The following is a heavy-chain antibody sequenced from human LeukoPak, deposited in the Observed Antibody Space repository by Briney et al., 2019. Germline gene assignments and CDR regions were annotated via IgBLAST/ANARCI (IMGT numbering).Heavy chain of an antibody. Sequence: GGSLRLSCAASGFTFSSYSMNWVRQAPGKGLEWVSSISSSSSYIYYADSVKGRFTISRDNAKNSLYLQMNSLRAEDTAVYYCARDLPRPTYYYDSSGYYAFDIWGQGTMVTVSS. V-gene: IGHV3-21*01. CDR3: ARDLPRPTYYYDSSGYYAFDI. D-gene: IGHD3-22*01. CDR1: GFTFSSYS. J-gene: IGHJ3*02. CDR2: ISSSSSYI.